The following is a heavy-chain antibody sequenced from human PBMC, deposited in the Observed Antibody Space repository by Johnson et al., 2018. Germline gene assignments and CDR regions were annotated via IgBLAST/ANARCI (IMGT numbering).Heavy chain of an antibody. V-gene: IGHV1-46*01. J-gene: IGHJ3*02. CDR1: GGTFSSYA. D-gene: IGHD2-2*01. CDR3: AVSSDAFDI. Sequence: QVQLVQSGAEVKKPGSSVKVSCKASGGTFSSYAISWVRQAPGQGLEWMGIINTSGGSTSYAQKFQGRVTMTRDTSTSTVYMELSSLRSEDTAMYYCAVSSDAFDIWGQGTMVTVSS. CDR2: INTSGGST.